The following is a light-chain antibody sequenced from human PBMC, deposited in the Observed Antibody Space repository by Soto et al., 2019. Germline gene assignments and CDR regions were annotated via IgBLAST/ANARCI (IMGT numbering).Light chain of an antibody. Sequence: IVMAQSPSTLSVSPGERATLSCRASQSVSTNLAWYQQKAGQAPRLLIYGASTRATAIPARFSGSGSGSEFTLTISSLQSEDFAVYYCQQYSNWPSWTFGQGTKVDIK. V-gene: IGKV3-15*01. CDR3: QQYSNWPSWT. CDR1: QSVSTN. J-gene: IGKJ1*01. CDR2: GAS.